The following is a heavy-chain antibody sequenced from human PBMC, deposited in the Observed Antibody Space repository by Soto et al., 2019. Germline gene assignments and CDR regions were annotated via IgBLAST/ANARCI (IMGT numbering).Heavy chain of an antibody. J-gene: IGHJ3*02. Sequence: VKVSCKASGYTFTSYAMHWVRQAPGQRLEWMGWINAGNGNTKYSQKFQGRVTITRDTSASTAYMELSSLRSEDTAVYYCARGIIAVAGTVAFDIWGQGTMVTVSS. D-gene: IGHD6-19*01. CDR2: INAGNGNT. CDR3: ARGIIAVAGTVAFDI. CDR1: GYTFTSYA. V-gene: IGHV1-3*01.